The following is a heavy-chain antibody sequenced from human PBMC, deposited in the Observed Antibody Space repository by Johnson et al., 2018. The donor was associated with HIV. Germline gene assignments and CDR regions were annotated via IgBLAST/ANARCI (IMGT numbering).Heavy chain of an antibody. CDR1: GFIFSNYP. CDR2: ISFDGSKK. Sequence: QVQLVESGGGVARPGGSLRLSCAASGFIFSNYPMHWVRQAPGKGLEWVAVISFDGSKKYHADSVKGRFTISRDNSKNTLYLQMNSLRGEDTAVYYCARENTFLDVASRGDSFDMWGQGTTVIVSS. V-gene: IGHV3-30*04. J-gene: IGHJ3*02. D-gene: IGHD6-6*01. CDR3: ARENTFLDVASRGDSFDM.